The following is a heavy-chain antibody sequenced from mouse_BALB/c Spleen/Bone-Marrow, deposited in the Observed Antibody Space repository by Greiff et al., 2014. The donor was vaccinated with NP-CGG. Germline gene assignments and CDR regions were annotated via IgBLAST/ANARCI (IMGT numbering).Heavy chain of an antibody. D-gene: IGHD2-14*01. J-gene: IGHJ4*01. CDR3: ARDRGVQGYAMDY. Sequence: DVMLVESGGGLVKPGGSLKLSCAASGFIFSDYYMYWVRQTPEKRLEWVATISDGSTYTYYPDSVKGRFTISRDNAKNNLYLQMSSLKSEDTALYYCARDRGVQGYAMDYWGQGTSVTVSS. CDR1: GFIFSDYY. CDR2: ISDGSTYT. V-gene: IGHV5-4*02.